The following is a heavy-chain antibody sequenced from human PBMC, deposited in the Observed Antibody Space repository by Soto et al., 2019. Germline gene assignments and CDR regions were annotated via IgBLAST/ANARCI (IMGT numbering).Heavy chain of an antibody. CDR2: INAYNGNT. Sequence: ASVKVSCKASGYTFTSYAMHWVRQAPGQRLEWMGWINAYNGNTKYAQKLQGRVTMTTDTSTSTAYMELRSLRSDDTAVYYCARTTEGMWSDYWGQGTPVTVSS. J-gene: IGHJ4*02. CDR3: ARTTEGMWSDY. D-gene: IGHD4-17*01. CDR1: GYTFTSYA. V-gene: IGHV1-3*01.